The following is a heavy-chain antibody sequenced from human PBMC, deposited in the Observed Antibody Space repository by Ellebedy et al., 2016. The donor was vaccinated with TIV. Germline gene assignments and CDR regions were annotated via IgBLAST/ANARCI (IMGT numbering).Heavy chain of an antibody. Sequence: PGGSLRLSCAASGFTFRDSWIHWVRQGPGKGLAWVSRINKEGSSTGYAESVKGRFTISRDNAKNSLYLQMNSLRAEDTAVYYCARDGVGAGLDYWGQGTLVTVSS. V-gene: IGHV3-74*01. J-gene: IGHJ4*02. CDR1: GFTFRDSW. CDR3: ARDGVGAGLDY. CDR2: INKEGSST. D-gene: IGHD3-10*01.